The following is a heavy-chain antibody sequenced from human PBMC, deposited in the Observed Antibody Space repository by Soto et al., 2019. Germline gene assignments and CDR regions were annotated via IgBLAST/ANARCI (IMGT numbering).Heavy chain of an antibody. V-gene: IGHV2-5*02. J-gene: IGHJ4*02. Sequence: QITLKESGPTLVKPTQTLTLTCTFSGFSLSTSAVGVGWIRQPPGKALEWLALIYGDDDKRYSPSLKSRLTNTQDTSKNQVVLTMTNMDPVDTATYYCAHCGRGYSYDYSFDCWGQGTLVTVSS. CDR3: AHCGRGYSYDYSFDC. D-gene: IGHD5-18*01. CDR1: GFSLSTSAVG. CDR2: IYGDDDK.